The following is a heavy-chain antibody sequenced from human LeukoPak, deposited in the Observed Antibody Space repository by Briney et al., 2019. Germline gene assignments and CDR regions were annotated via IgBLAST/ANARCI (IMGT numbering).Heavy chain of an antibody. CDR1: GYTFTSYD. V-gene: IGHV1-8*01. Sequence: ASVKVSCKASGYTFTSYDINWVRQATGQGLEWMGWMNPNSGNTGYAQKFQGRVTMTRNTSISTAYMELSSLRSEDTAVYYCARGSYSSSFYYYHYMDVWGKGTTVTVSS. D-gene: IGHD6-6*01. CDR2: MNPNSGNT. CDR3: ARGSYSSSFYYYHYMDV. J-gene: IGHJ6*03.